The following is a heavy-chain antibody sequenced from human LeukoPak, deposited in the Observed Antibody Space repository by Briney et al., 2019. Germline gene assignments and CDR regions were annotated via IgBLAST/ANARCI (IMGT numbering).Heavy chain of an antibody. CDR2: IYTSGST. CDR3: TRHPVDTAVFTPWFDP. V-gene: IGHV4-61*02. D-gene: IGHD5-18*01. CDR1: GGSISSGSYY. Sequence: SQTLSLTCTVSGGSISSGSYYWSWIRQPAGKGLEWIGRIYTSGSTNYNPSLKSRVTISVDTSKNQFSLNLSSVTAADTAVYYCTRHPVDTAVFTPWFDPWGQGNLVTVSS. J-gene: IGHJ5*02.